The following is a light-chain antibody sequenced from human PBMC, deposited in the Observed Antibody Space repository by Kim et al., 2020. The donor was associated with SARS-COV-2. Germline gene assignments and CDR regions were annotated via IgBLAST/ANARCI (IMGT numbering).Light chain of an antibody. CDR1: QSVSSSY. CDR2: GAS. V-gene: IGKV3-20*01. Sequence: PGERATLSCRASQSVSSSYLAWYQQKPGQSPRLLIYGASSRATGIPDRFSGSGSGTDFTLTISRLEPEDFAVYYCQQYGSSPALTFGGGTKVDIK. CDR3: QQYGSSPALT. J-gene: IGKJ4*01.